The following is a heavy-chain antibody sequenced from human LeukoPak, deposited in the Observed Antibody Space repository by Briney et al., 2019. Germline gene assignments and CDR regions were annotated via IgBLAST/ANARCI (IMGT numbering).Heavy chain of an antibody. CDR3: AREEGDYGDYVVDY. Sequence: ASVKVSCKASGYTFTSYGISWVRQAPGQGLEWMGWISAYNGNTNYAQKLQGRVTMTTDTSTSTAYMELRSLRSDDTAVYYCAREEGDYGDYVVDYWGQGTLVTVSS. V-gene: IGHV1-18*01. CDR1: GYTFTSYG. D-gene: IGHD4-17*01. CDR2: ISAYNGNT. J-gene: IGHJ4*02.